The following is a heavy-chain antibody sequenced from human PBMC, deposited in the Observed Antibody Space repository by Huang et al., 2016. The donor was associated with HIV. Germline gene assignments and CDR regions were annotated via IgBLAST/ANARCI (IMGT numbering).Heavy chain of an antibody. CDR1: GGSFSGYY. Sequence: QVQLHQWGAGLLKPSETLSLTCAVYGGSFSGYYWGWIRQPPGKGLEWIGEITHSGSTNSNPSRKSRVTISEETSKNQFSLKLSSVTAADTAVYYCARAPHYGSGSYYYWGQGTLVTVSS. CDR2: ITHSGST. CDR3: ARAPHYGSGSYYY. D-gene: IGHD3-10*01. V-gene: IGHV4-34*01. J-gene: IGHJ4*02.